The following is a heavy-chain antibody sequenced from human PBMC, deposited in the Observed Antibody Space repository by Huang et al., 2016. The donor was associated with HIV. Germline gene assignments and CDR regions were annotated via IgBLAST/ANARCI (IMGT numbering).Heavy chain of an antibody. Sequence: QLLLQESGPGLVKPSEALALTCAVSGGSIRSSDYHWGWIRQPPGKGLEWIGSIYFKGRPHYSPSLKRRVTIAVDTSKNLFFLNLTSMTAADTAVYYCARHREGPVAYYSGWGSHLNYMDVWGRGRTVVVSS. J-gene: IGHJ6*03. D-gene: IGHD3-10*01. CDR1: GGSIRSSDYH. V-gene: IGHV4-39*01. CDR3: ARHREGPVAYYSGWGSHLNYMDV. CDR2: IYFKGRP.